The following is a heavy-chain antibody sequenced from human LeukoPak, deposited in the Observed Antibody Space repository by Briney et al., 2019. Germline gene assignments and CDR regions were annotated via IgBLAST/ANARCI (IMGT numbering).Heavy chain of an antibody. Sequence: SETLSLTCAVYGGSFSGYYWSWIRQPPGKGLEWIGEINHSGSTNYNPSPKSRVTISVDTSKNQFSLKLSSVTAADTAVYYCARLGYCSGGSCYGDAFDIWGQGTMVTVSS. D-gene: IGHD2-15*01. CDR3: ARLGYCSGGSCYGDAFDI. V-gene: IGHV4-34*01. CDR1: GGSFSGYY. J-gene: IGHJ3*02. CDR2: INHSGST.